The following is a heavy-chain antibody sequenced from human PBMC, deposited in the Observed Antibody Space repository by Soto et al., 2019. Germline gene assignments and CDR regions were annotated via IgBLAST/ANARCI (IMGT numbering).Heavy chain of an antibody. CDR1: GFTFTSYA. V-gene: IGHV3-23*01. CDR3: AKGVVAAAHSPPYYGMAV. D-gene: IGHD6-13*01. J-gene: IGHJ6*02. CDR2: ISGSGGST. Sequence: EVQLLESGGGLVQPGGSLRLSCAASGFTFTSYAMSWVRQAPGKELEWVSAISGSGGSTYYADSVKGRFTISRDNSKNTLYLQMNSLRAEDTAVYYCAKGVVAAAHSPPYYGMAVWGQGPTVTVSS.